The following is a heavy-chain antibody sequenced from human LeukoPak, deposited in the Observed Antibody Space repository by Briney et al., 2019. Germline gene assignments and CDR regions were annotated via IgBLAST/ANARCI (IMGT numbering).Heavy chain of an antibody. D-gene: IGHD2-2*03. CDR3: ARERGGNGYCSGSRCYPYLSHGMYV. V-gene: IGHV1-2*02. CDR2: INPNSGAT. Sequence: ASVKVSCKASGYTCTGYSLHWVRQAPGQGLEWMGWINPNSGATYYAQKFQGRVTMTRDTSINAAYMDLSRLRSDDAAVYYCARERGGNGYCSGSRCYPYLSHGMYVWGQGTTVIVSS. CDR1: GYTCTGYS. J-gene: IGHJ6*02.